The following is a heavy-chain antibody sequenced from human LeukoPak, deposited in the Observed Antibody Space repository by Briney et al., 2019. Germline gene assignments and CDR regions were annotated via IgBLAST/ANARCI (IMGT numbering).Heavy chain of an antibody. D-gene: IGHD5-24*01. V-gene: IGHV4-59*01. CDR1: GGSISGYY. CDR3: ARGGDGYNYWCDP. Sequence: SETLSLTCTVSGGSISGYYWIWIRQSPGKGLEWIGSIHYSGSTNYNPSLKSRVTMSLDTSKNHLSLRLSSLTAADTAVYSCARGGDGYNYWCDPWGQGTLVTVSS. J-gene: IGHJ5*02. CDR2: IHYSGST.